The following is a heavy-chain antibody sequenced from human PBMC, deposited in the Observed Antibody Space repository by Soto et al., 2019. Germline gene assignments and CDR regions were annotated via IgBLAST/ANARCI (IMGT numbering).Heavy chain of an antibody. CDR2: TIPMFGTT. CDR3: TRCEIRYHSIGYYLGIDGMDV. D-gene: IGHD3-22*01. J-gene: IGHJ6*02. CDR1: GGTLNSYA. Sequence: QVQLVQSGAEVKKPESSVRVSCKASGGTLNSYAITWVRQAPGQGLEWMGGTIPMFGTTNYAEKFQGRVTITADESTNTAYMELSSLRSEDTAVYHCTRCEIRYHSIGYYLGIDGMDVWGQGTTVIVSS. V-gene: IGHV1-69*12.